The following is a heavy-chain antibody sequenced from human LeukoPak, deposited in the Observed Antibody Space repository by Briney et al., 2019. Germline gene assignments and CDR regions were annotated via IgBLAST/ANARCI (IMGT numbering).Heavy chain of an antibody. CDR1: GGTFSSYA. D-gene: IGHD4-17*01. CDR2: IIPIFGTA. V-gene: IGHV1-69*13. J-gene: IGHJ6*02. CDR3: AREYGEHTSYYYYYGMDV. Sequence: SVTVSCTASGGTFSSYAISWVRQAPGQGLEWMGGIIPIFGTANYAQKFQGRVTITADESTSTAYMELSSLRSEDTAVYYCAREYGEHTSYYYYYGMDVWGQGTTVTVSS.